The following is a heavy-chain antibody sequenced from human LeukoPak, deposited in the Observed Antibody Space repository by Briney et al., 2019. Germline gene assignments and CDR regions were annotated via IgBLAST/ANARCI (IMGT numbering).Heavy chain of an antibody. Sequence: SETLSLTCTVSGGSISSYYWSWIRQPPGKGLEWIGYIYYSGSTNYNPSLKSRVTISVDTSKNQFSLKLSSVTAADTAVYYCARGSWDILTVPFDYWGQGTLVTVSS. V-gene: IGHV4-59*01. CDR2: IYYSGST. CDR3: ARGSWDILTVPFDY. CDR1: GGSISSYY. D-gene: IGHD3-9*01. J-gene: IGHJ4*02.